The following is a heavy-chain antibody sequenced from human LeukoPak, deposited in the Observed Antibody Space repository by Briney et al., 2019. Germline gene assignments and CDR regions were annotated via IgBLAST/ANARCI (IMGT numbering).Heavy chain of an antibody. CDR2: IQYDGSHK. CDR3: VRAYFYGSGSTSPDY. CDR1: GFSFSLYG. V-gene: IGHV3-30*02. J-gene: IGHJ4*02. Sequence: GGSLRLSCAPSGFSFSLYGMHWVRQAPGKGLEWVAFIQYDGSHKFYVDSVQGRFTISRDNSKNTLFLQMNSLRAEDTAVYYCVRAYFYGSGSTSPDYWGQGTLVTVSS. D-gene: IGHD3-10*01.